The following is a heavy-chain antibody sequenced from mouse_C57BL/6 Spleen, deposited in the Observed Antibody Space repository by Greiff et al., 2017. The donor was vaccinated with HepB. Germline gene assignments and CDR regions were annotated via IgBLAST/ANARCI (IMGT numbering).Heavy chain of an antibody. CDR2: IRSKSNNYAT. J-gene: IGHJ4*01. Sequence: EVQLQESGGGLVQPKGSLKLSCAASGFSFNTYAMNWVRQAPGKGLEWVARIRSKSNNYATYYADSVKDRFTISRDDSESMLYLQMNNLKTEDTAMYYCVRHKSNYAMDYWGQGTSVTVSS. CDR1: GFSFNTYA. D-gene: IGHD1-3*01. CDR3: VRHKSNYAMDY. V-gene: IGHV10-1*01.